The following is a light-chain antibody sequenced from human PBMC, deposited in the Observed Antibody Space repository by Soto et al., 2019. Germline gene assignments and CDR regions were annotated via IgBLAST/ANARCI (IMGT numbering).Light chain of an antibody. CDR2: EVN. V-gene: IGLV2-8*01. Sequence: QSVLTQPPSASGSPGQSVTISCTGTSGDVGGYEFVSWYQQHPGKAPKFMIYEVNKRPSGVPDRFSGSKSGNTAFLTVSGLQADDEADYYCASYAGGNNFYVFGTGTKVTVL. CDR3: ASYAGGNNFYV. CDR1: SGDVGGYEF. J-gene: IGLJ1*01.